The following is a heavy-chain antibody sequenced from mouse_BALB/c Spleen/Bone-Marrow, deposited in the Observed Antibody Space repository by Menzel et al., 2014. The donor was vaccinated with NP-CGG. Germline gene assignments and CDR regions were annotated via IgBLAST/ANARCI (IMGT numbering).Heavy chain of an antibody. CDR3: ARGYYYGMDY. V-gene: IGHV1S135*01. CDR2: IDPYYGGT. Sequence: LQESGPELEKPGASVKISCKASGYSLTGYNMNWVKQNDGESLEWIGNIDPYYGGTSYNQKFKGKATLTIGKSSSTAYMQLKGLTSEDSAVYYCARGYYYGMDYWGQGTSVTVSS. J-gene: IGHJ4*01. CDR1: GYSLTGYN.